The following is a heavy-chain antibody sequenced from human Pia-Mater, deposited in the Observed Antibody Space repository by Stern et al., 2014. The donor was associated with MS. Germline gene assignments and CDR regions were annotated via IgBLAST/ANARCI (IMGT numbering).Heavy chain of an antibody. D-gene: IGHD3-22*01. CDR2: ISSSSSTI. CDR3: ASDRRYYDSSGSPNWFDP. J-gene: IGHJ5*02. V-gene: IGHV3-48*02. Sequence: VQLVESGGGLVQPGGSLRLSCAASGFTFSSYSMNWVRQAPGKGLEWVSYISSSSSTIYYADSVKGRFTISRDNAKNSLYLQMNSLRDEGTAVYYCASDRRYYDSSGSPNWFDPWGQGTLVTVSS. CDR1: GFTFSSYS.